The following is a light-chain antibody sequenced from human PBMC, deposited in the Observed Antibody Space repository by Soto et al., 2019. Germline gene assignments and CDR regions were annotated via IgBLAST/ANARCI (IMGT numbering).Light chain of an antibody. Sequence: QLVLTQSPSASASLGPSVKLTCTLSSAHSSYAIAWQQKQPGKGPRYLMDLTNDGSHTKGDGIPDRFSGSSSGADRFLIISSLQSEDEADYYCQTGGTGFQFFGGGTKLTVL. CDR2: LTNDGSH. J-gene: IGLJ2*01. CDR1: SAHSSYA. CDR3: QTGGTGFQF. V-gene: IGLV4-69*01.